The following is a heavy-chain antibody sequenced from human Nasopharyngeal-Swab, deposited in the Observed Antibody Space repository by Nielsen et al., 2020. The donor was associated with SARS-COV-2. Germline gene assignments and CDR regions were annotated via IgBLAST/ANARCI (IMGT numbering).Heavy chain of an antibody. CDR2: ISSSSSYI. D-gene: IGHD6-19*01. Sequence: GESLKISCAASGFTFSSYSMNWVRQAPGKGLEWVSSISSSSSYIYYADSVKGRFTISRDNAKNSLYLQMNSLRAEDTAAYYCARDRSSSGWYEVDYWGQGTLVTVSS. CDR3: ARDRSSSGWYEVDY. V-gene: IGHV3-21*01. J-gene: IGHJ4*02. CDR1: GFTFSSYS.